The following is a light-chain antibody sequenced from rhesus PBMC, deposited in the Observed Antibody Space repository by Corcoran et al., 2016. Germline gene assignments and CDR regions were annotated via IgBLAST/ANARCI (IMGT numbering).Light chain of an antibody. CDR3: QQYSNWPWT. V-gene: IGKV3-35*01. Sequence: PGEGATLSCRASQRVNGRLAWYQQKPGQTPRLLVYDASTRATGIPDRFSGSGSGTDFFLTVSSLEPEDVGVYYCQQYSNWPWTFCQGTKVDIK. CDR2: DAS. J-gene: IGKJ1*01. CDR1: QRVNGR.